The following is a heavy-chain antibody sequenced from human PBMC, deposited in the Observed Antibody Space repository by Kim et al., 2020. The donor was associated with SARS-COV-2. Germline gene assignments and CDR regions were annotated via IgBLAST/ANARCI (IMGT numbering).Heavy chain of an antibody. J-gene: IGHJ6*02. CDR3: AKWKGAGMDV. CDR2: ISWNSGSI. CDR1: GFTFDDYA. D-gene: IGHD1-1*01. V-gene: IGHV3-9*01. Sequence: GGSLRLSCAASGFTFDDYAMHWVRQAPGKGLEWVSGISWNSGSIGYADSVKGRFTISRDNAKNSLYLQMNSLRAEDTALYYCAKWKGAGMDVWGQGTTVTVSS.